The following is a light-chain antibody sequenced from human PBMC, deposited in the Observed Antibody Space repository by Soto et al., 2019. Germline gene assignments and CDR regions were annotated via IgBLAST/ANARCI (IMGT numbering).Light chain of an antibody. CDR3: QQYNTFWT. V-gene: IGKV1-5*01. CDR2: DVS. Sequence: DIQITQSPSTPSSSVGDRVTITFRASQTISSWLAWYQQRPGKAPKLLIYDVSSLESGVPSRFSGSGSGTEFTLTISSLQPDDSATYYCQQYNTFWTFGQGTKVDIK. CDR1: QTISSW. J-gene: IGKJ1*01.